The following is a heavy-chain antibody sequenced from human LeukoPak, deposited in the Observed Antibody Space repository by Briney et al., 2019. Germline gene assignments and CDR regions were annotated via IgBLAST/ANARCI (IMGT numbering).Heavy chain of an antibody. J-gene: IGHJ4*02. CDR1: GFTFSSYA. Sequence: PGGSLRLSCAASGFTFSSYAMSWVRQAPGKGLEWVSAIGGSGGSTYYADSVRGRFTISRDNSKNTLYLQVNSLRAEDTAVYYYAKDLYLWYFDYWGQGTLVTVSS. V-gene: IGHV3-23*01. D-gene: IGHD2-2*01. CDR2: IGGSGGST. CDR3: AKDLYLWYFDY.